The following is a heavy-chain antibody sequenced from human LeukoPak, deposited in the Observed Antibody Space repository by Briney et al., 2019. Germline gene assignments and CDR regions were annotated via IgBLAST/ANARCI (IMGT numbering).Heavy chain of an antibody. V-gene: IGHV3-43*01. J-gene: IGHJ4*02. CDR2: INWDGGNT. CDR3: AKDMSGYSGLDY. CDR1: GFTFDDYT. D-gene: IGHD5-12*01. Sequence: PGGSLRLSCAASGFTFDDYTMHWVRQAPGKGLEWVSLINWDGGNTYYADSVKSRFTISRDNSKYSLYLQMNSLRTEDTALYYCAKDMSGYSGLDYWGQGTLVTVSS.